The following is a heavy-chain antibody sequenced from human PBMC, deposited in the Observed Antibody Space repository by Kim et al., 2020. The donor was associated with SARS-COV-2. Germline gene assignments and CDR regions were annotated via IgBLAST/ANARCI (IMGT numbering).Heavy chain of an antibody. D-gene: IGHD3-9*01. V-gene: IGHV5-51*01. CDR3: ASSPLALTSVYFDY. Sequence: PSFQGQVTISADKSISTAYLQWSSLKASDTAMYYCASSPLALTSVYFDYWGQGTLVTVSS. J-gene: IGHJ4*02.